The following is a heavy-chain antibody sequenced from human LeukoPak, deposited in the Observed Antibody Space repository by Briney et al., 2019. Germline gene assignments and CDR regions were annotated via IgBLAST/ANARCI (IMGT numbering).Heavy chain of an antibody. D-gene: IGHD4-17*01. CDR1: GGTFSSYA. J-gene: IGHJ6*02. CDR2: MNPNSGNT. V-gene: IGHV1-8*02. Sequence: ASVKVSCKASGGTFSSYAINWVRQATGQGLEWMGWMNPNSGNTGYAQKFQGRVTMTRNTSISTAYMELSSLRSEDTAVYYCARGPYGDSSNYYYYGMDVWGQGTTVTVSS. CDR3: ARGPYGDSSNYYYYGMDV.